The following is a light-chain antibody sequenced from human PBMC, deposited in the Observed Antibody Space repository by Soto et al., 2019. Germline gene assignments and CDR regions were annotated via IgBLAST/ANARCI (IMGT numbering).Light chain of an antibody. V-gene: IGLV2-23*01. Sequence: QAVVTQPASVSGSPGQSITISCTGTSSDVGTYNLVSWYQQHPGKAPKLMIYEGRKRPSGISNRFSGSKSDNTASLTISGLQAEDEADYYCCSYAGSSTWVFVGGTKLTVL. CDR2: EGR. J-gene: IGLJ3*02. CDR3: CSYAGSSTWV. CDR1: SSDVGTYNL.